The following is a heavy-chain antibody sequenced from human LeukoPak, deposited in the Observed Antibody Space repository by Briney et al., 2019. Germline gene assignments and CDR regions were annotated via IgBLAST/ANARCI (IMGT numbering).Heavy chain of an antibody. J-gene: IGHJ4*02. CDR1: GFFFSTYG. D-gene: IGHD3-3*01. Sequence: GGSLRLSCAASGFFFSTYGMHWVRQAPGKGLEWVSAISGSGGSTYYADSVKGRFTISRDNSKNTLYLQMNSLRAEDTAVYYCAKESGITIFGVVPKNWGQGTLVTVSS. CDR3: AKESGITIFGVVPKN. V-gene: IGHV3-23*01. CDR2: ISGSGGST.